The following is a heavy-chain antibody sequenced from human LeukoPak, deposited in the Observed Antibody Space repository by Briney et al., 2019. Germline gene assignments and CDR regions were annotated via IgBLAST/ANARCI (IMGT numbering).Heavy chain of an antibody. CDR1: GGSITSSSYY. Sequence: SETLSLTCTVSGGSITSSSYYWGWMRQPPGKGLEWVGSVYYGGSTYYNPSLKSRLTISVDTSKNQFSLKLSSVTAADTAVYYCASTGATTGYWGQGTLVTVSS. V-gene: IGHV4-39*01. CDR2: VYYGGST. J-gene: IGHJ4*02. CDR3: ASTGATTGY. D-gene: IGHD1-26*01.